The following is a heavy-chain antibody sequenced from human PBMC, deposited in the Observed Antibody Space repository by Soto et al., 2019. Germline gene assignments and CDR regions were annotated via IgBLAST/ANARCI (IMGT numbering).Heavy chain of an antibody. CDR1: GYTFSNYA. V-gene: IGHV1-18*01. Sequence: ASVEVSCKASGYTFSNYASRWVRQAPGQGLEWMGWITAHNGNTKYAQKFQARVTMTTDTSTSTASMELRSLTSDDTAVYYCARDAPYDDFWSGVMELYYYGMDVWGQGTTVTVSS. J-gene: IGHJ6*02. CDR3: ARDAPYDDFWSGVMELYYYGMDV. CDR2: ITAHNGNT. D-gene: IGHD3-3*01.